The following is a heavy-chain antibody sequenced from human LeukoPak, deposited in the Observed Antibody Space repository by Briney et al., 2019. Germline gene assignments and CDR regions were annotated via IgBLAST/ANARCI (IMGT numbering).Heavy chain of an antibody. CDR3: ARTFGNPWWY. V-gene: IGHV3-53*01. CDR1: GFTVSSNY. D-gene: IGHD2-8*02. CDR2: IYSGGST. Sequence: GGSLRLSCAASGFTVSSNYMSWVRQVPGKGLEWVSVIYSGGSTYYADSVKGRFTIPRDNSKNTLYLQMNSLRAEDTAVYYCARTFGNPWWYWGQGTLVTVSS. J-gene: IGHJ4*02.